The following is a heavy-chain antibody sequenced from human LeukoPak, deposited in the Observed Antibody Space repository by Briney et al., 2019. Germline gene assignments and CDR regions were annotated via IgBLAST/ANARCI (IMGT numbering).Heavy chain of an antibody. J-gene: IGHJ5*02. D-gene: IGHD3-10*01. CDR1: GFIFSTSA. CDR2: ISESGGGK. CDR3: AKAATSVRKSGVRGVDNWFDP. V-gene: IGHV3-23*01. Sequence: PGGSQTLSCAPSGFIFSTSAMSCVRHAPGEGLEWVSCISESGGGKYYAGSVKSRCTISKDNSKNTLYLQMNSLRAENAAVYYCAKAATSVRKSGVRGVDNWFDPWGQGTLVTVSS.